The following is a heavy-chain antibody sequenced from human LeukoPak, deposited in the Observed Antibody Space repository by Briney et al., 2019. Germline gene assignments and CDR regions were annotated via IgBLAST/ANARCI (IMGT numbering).Heavy chain of an antibody. CDR3: ARDTTGYYYYGMDV. Sequence: SETLSLTCTVSGGSISSYHWSWIRQPPGKGLEWIGYIYYSGSTNYNPSLKSRVTISVDTSKNQFSLKLNSVTAADTAVYYCARDTTGYYYYGMDVWGQGTTVTVSS. V-gene: IGHV4-59*12. J-gene: IGHJ6*02. CDR2: IYYSGST. D-gene: IGHD4-17*01. CDR1: GGSISSYH.